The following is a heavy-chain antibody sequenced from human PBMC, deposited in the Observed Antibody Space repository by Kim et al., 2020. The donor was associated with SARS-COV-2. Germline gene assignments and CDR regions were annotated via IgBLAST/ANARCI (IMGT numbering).Heavy chain of an antibody. CDR1: GGSFSGYY. CDR2: ISHSGST. J-gene: IGHJ3*02. V-gene: IGHV4-34*01. D-gene: IGHD1-26*01. Sequence: SETLSLTCAVYGGSFSGYYWSWIRQPPGKGLDWIGEISHSGSTNYNQSLKSRVTISVETSKNQFSLKLSSVTAADTSIYYCAREIGSYNDAFDILGQGTMVPVSS. CDR3: AREIGSYNDAFDI.